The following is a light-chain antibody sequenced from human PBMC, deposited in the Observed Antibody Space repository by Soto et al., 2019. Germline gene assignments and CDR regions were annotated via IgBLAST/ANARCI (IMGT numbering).Light chain of an antibody. Sequence: QSALTQPASVSGSPGQSITIACTGTSSDVGGYNYVSWYQQHPGKAPKLMIYEVTNRPSGVSNRFSGSKSGNTASLTISGLTAEDEADYYCSSYTGSNTWVFGGGTKVTVL. CDR3: SSYTGSNTWV. CDR2: EVT. J-gene: IGLJ3*02. CDR1: SSDVGGYNY. V-gene: IGLV2-14*01.